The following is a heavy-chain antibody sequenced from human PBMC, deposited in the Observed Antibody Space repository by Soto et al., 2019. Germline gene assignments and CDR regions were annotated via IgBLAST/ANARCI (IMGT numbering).Heavy chain of an antibody. V-gene: IGHV1-69*19. CDR3: AREVQVHTPAFVY. CDR1: GGTLTTYA. D-gene: IGHD3-10*01. Sequence: QVQLVQSGAEMKKPGASVKVSCQSSGGTLTTYAINWVRQAPGQGPEWMGVISPMFGAANYAPKFQGRVTITADESTGTSYMQLGSLTSEDTALYFCAREVQVHTPAFVYWGQGTLVTVSS. J-gene: IGHJ4*02. CDR2: ISPMFGAA.